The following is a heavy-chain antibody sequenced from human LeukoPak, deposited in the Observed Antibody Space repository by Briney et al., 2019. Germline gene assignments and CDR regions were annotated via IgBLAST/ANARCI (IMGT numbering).Heavy chain of an antibody. V-gene: IGHV3-21*01. D-gene: IGHD6-13*01. CDR1: GFTFSSYS. J-gene: IGHJ6*03. CDR2: ISSSSSYI. CDR3: ARVAAAVMDV. Sequence: PGGSLRLSCAASGFTFSSYSMNWVRQAPGRGLEWVSSISSSSSYIYYADSVKGRFTISRDNAKNSLYLQMNSLRAEDTAVYYCARVAAAVMDVWGKGTTVTVSS.